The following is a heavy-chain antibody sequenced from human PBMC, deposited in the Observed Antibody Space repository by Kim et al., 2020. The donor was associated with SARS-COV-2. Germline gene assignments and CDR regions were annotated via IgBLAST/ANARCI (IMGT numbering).Heavy chain of an antibody. V-gene: IGHV1-18*01. Sequence: ASVKVSCKASGYTFSNYGISWVRQAPGQGLEWMGRISTYNGNTNYAQKLQGRVTMTTDTSTSTAYMELRSLRSDDTAMYYCGRTSSVTRAVDIWGQGTKVTVSS. CDR2: ISTYNGNT. D-gene: IGHD4-17*01. CDR3: GRTSSVTRAVDI. J-gene: IGHJ3*02. CDR1: GYTFSNYG.